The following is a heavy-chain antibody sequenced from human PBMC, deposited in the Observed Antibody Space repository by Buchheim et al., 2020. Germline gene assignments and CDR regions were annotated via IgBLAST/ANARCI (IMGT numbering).Heavy chain of an antibody. CDR1: GFTFSNYW. CDR3: ARDWDGSGWSCDY. CDR2: IKTDGSQK. J-gene: IGHJ4*02. D-gene: IGHD6-19*01. Sequence: EVQLVKSGGGLVQPGGSQRLSCAASGFTFSNYWMSWVRQVPGKGLEWVANIKTDGSQKYYADSVKGRFTISRDNAKNSLFLQMSSLRAEDTAVYYCARDWDGSGWSCDYWGQGTL. V-gene: IGHV3-7*01.